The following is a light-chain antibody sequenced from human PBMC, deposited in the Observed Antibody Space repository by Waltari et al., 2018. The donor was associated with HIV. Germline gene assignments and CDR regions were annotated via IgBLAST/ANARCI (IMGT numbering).Light chain of an antibody. CDR2: KDT. J-gene: IGLJ2*01. Sequence: SSGLTQPPSVSVSPGQPAKITCSGDGLSQQSVFWYQQKTGQAPVLVIYKDTERPSNIPERFSGATSGTTVTLTISGVQAEDEADYFCHSEDNTGAAFFGGGTRLTVL. CDR3: HSEDNTGAAF. CDR1: GLSQQS. V-gene: IGLV3-25*03.